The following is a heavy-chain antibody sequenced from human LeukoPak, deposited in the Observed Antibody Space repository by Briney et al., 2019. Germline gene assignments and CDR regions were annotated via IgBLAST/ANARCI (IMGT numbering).Heavy chain of an antibody. Sequence: SETLSLTCTVSGGSISSSSYHWGWIRQPPGKGLEWIGSIYYSGSTYYNPSLKRRVTISVDTSKNQFSLKLSSVTAADTAVYYCARHLPSRREGCFDYWGQGTLVTVSS. CDR3: ARHLPSRREGCFDY. CDR1: GGSISSSSYH. V-gene: IGHV4-39*01. D-gene: IGHD2-8*01. J-gene: IGHJ4*02. CDR2: IYYSGST.